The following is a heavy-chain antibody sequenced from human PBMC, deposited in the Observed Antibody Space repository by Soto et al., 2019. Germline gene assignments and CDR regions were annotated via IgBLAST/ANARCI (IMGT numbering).Heavy chain of an antibody. J-gene: IGHJ4*01. V-gene: IGHV4-34*01. CDR1: GGSVSGYY. CDR3: ARKRGYSYGVDY. D-gene: IGHD5-18*01. Sequence: SETLSLTCAVYGGSVSGYYWSWIRQPPWKGLEWIGEINHSGSTKYNPSLKSRVTISVDTSKNHFSLKLSSVTAADTAVYYCARKRGYSYGVDYWGHGTLVTVSS. CDR2: INHSGST.